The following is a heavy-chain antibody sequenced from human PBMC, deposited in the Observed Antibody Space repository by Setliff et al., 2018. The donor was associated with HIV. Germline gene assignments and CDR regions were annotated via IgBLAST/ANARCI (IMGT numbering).Heavy chain of an antibody. CDR1: GYTFTSYY. V-gene: IGHV1-8*02. J-gene: IGHJ6*03. D-gene: IGHD6-13*01. Sequence: ASVKVSCKASGYTFTSYYMHWVRQAPGQGLEWMGWMNPNSGNTGYAQKFQGRVTVTTDTSTETAYMELRSLRSDDTAVYYCARDMQQLVPGEHYYYMDVWGKGTTVTVSS. CDR3: ARDMQQLVPGEHYYYMDV. CDR2: MNPNSGNT.